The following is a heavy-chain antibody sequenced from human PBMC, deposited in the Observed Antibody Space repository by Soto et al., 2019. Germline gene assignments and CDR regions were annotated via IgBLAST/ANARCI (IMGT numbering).Heavy chain of an antibody. CDR3: AGNIRDSSGYYYFDY. CDR1: GGSISSYY. CDR2: IYYSGST. J-gene: IGHJ4*02. D-gene: IGHD3-22*01. Sequence: SETLSLTCTVSGGSISSYYWSWIRQPPGKGLEWIGYIYYSGSTNYNPSLKSRVTISVDTSKNQFSLKLSSVTAADTAVYYCAGNIRDSSGYYYFDYWGQGTLVTVSS. V-gene: IGHV4-59*01.